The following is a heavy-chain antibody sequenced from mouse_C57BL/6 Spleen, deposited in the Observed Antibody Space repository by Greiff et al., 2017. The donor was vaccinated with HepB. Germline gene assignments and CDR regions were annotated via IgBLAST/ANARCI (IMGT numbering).Heavy chain of an antibody. CDR2: IHPSDSDT. V-gene: IGHV1-74*01. D-gene: IGHD1-1*01. CDR3: AIKRAYYGSSYDWYFDV. CDR1: GYTFTSYW. Sequence: QVQLKQPGAELVKPGASVKVSCKASGYTFTSYWMHWVKQRPGQGLEWIGRIHPSDSDTNYNQKFKGKATLTVDKSSSTAYMQLSSLTSEDSAVYYCAIKRAYYGSSYDWYFDVWGTGTTVTVSS. J-gene: IGHJ1*03.